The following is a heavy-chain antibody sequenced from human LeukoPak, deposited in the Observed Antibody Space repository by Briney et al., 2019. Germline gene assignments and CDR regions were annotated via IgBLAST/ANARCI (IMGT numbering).Heavy chain of an antibody. CDR1: GFTFSSYS. CDR2: ISSSGNYI. CDR3: ATAHLVVAGAMDMVFDY. Sequence: GGSLRLSCAASGFTFSSYSMNWVRQAPGKGLEWVSSISSSGNYISYADSVKGRFTISRDNAKNSLSLQMNSLRAEDTAVYYCATAHLVVAGAMDMVFDYWGQGTLVTVSS. D-gene: IGHD2-2*01. V-gene: IGHV3-21*04. J-gene: IGHJ4*02.